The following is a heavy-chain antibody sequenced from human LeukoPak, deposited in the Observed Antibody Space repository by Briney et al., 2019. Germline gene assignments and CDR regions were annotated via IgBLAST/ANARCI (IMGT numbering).Heavy chain of an antibody. CDR1: GGSISSSSYY. CDR2: IYYSGST. CDR3: ARFRVGDYVWGSYRYEVGAFDI. Sequence: SETLSLTCTVSGGSISSSSYYWGWIRQPPGKGLEWIGSIYYSGSTYYNPSLKSRVTISVDTSKNQFSLKLSSVTAADTAVYYCARFRVGDYVWGSYRYEVGAFDIWGQGTMVTVSS. J-gene: IGHJ3*02. D-gene: IGHD3-16*02. V-gene: IGHV4-39*01.